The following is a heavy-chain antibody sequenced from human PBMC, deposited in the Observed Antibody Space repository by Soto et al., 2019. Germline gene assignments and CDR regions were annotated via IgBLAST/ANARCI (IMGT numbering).Heavy chain of an antibody. V-gene: IGHV1-18*01. Sequence: QVQLVQSGAEVRKPGASVKVSCKASGYTFTTYGISWVRQAPGQGLEWMGWISGYNGHTKYAQKFQGRVTMPTDTSTSTVNMDLRSLRADDTAVYYCAREGEMPYYYYGLDVWGQGATVTVSS. J-gene: IGHJ6*02. D-gene: IGHD3-16*01. CDR2: ISGYNGHT. CDR1: GYTFTTYG. CDR3: AREGEMPYYYYGLDV.